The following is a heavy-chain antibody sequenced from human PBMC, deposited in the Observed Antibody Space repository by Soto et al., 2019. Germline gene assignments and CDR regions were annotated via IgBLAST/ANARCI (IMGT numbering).Heavy chain of an antibody. CDR3: AHKGYCISTSCYGGVNWFDP. J-gene: IGHJ5*02. CDR1: GFSLSTSGVG. D-gene: IGHD2-2*01. CDR2: IYWDDDK. V-gene: IGHV2-5*02. Sequence: QITLKESGPPLVKPTQTLTLTCTFSGFSLSTSGVGVGWIRQPPGKALEWLALIYWDDDKRYSPSLKSRLTITKDTSKNQVVLTMTNMDPVDTATYYCAHKGYCISTSCYGGVNWFDPWGQGTLVTVSS.